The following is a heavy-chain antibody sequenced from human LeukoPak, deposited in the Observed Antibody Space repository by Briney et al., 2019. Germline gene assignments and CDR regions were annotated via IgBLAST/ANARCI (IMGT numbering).Heavy chain of an antibody. J-gene: IGHJ4*02. V-gene: IGHV4-39*01. CDR1: GGSISSSSYY. Sequence: PSETLSLTCTVSGGSISSSSYYWGWIRQPPGKGLEWIGSIYYSGSTYYNPSLKSRVTISVDTSKNQFSLKLSSVTAADTAVYYCARFGGYSYSFDYWGQGTLVTVSS. CDR2: IYYSGST. CDR3: ARFGGYSYSFDY. D-gene: IGHD5-18*01.